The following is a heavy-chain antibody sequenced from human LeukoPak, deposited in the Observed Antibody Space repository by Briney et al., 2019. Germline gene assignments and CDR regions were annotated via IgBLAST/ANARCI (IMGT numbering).Heavy chain of an antibody. CDR1: GYTFTSYD. J-gene: IGHJ6*03. V-gene: IGHV1-8*01. CDR2: MNPNSGNT. CDR3: ARARRSGSYRGYYYMDV. D-gene: IGHD3-10*01. Sequence: ASVKVSCKASGYTFTSYDIKWVRQATGQGLEGMGWMNPNSGNTGYAQKFQGRVTMTRNTSISTAYMELSRLRSEDTAVYYCARARRSGSYRGYYYMDVWGKGTTVTISS.